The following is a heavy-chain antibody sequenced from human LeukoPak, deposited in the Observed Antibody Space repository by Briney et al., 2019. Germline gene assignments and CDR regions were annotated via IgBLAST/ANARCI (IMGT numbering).Heavy chain of an antibody. Sequence: SETLSLTCAVYGGSFSSYYWSWIRQSPGKGLEWIGYIYYSGSTNYNPSLKSRVTISIDTSKNQFSLMLNSVTAADTAVYYCATGDETSGWYGYWGQGTLVTVSS. D-gene: IGHD6-19*01. V-gene: IGHV4-59*08. J-gene: IGHJ4*02. CDR1: GGSFSSYY. CDR3: ATGDETSGWYGY. CDR2: IYYSGST.